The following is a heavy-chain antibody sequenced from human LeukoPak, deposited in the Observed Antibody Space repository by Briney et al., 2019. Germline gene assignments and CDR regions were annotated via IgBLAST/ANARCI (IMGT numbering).Heavy chain of an antibody. CDR3: ASGGFYCNSATCPPD. CDR1: GGSISSSSYY. CDR2: IYYSGST. D-gene: IGHD2/OR15-2a*01. J-gene: IGHJ4*02. Sequence: PSETLSLTCTVSGGSISSSSYYWGWIRQPPGKGLEWIGSIYYSGSTYYNPSLKSRVTISVDTSKNQFSLKLSSVTAADTAVYYCASGGFYCNSATCPPDWGQGTLVTVSS. V-gene: IGHV4-39*07.